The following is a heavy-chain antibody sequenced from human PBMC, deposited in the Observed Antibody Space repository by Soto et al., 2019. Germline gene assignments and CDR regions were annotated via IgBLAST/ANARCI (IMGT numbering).Heavy chain of an antibody. CDR1: GFRIGAYA. J-gene: IGHJ5*02. Sequence: EVQLLESGGGLVPLGGSLRLSCVASGFRIGAYAMNWVRQVPGRGLEWVSSFDGQTETSYADSVRGRVTVSRDNSKNTLYLQMSGLRAEDTAMYYCARDAVTGNGEWDSYDPWGRGTLVTVTS. CDR3: ARDAVTGNGEWDSYDP. V-gene: IGHV3-23*01. CDR2: FDGQTET. D-gene: IGHD6-19*01.